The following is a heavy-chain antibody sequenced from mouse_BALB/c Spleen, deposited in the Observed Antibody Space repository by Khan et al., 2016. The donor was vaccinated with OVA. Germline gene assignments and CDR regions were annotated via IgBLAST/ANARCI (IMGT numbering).Heavy chain of an antibody. J-gene: IGHJ4*01. D-gene: IGHD2-14*01. V-gene: IGHV9-1*02. CDR1: GYTLTNYG. CDR3: AREAYYRYYYAMDY. CDR2: INTYTGEP. Sequence: QIQLVQSGPELKKPGETVKISCKASGYTLTNYGMNWVKQAPGKGLKWMGWINTYTGEPTYADDFKGRFAFSLETSASTAYLQINNLKNEDMATYFCAREAYYRYYYAMDYWGQGTSVTVSS.